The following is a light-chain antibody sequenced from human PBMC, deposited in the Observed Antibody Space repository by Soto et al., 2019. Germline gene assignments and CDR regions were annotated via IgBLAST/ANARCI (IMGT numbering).Light chain of an antibody. Sequence: QAALTHPRSACWSPGQAITISCTGTSSDVGGYNYVSWYQQHPGKAPKLMIYEVSNRPSGVSNRFSGSKSGNTASLTISGLQAEDEADYYCSSYTSSSNYVFGTGTKVTAL. J-gene: IGLJ1*01. CDR1: SSDVGGYNY. V-gene: IGLV2-14*01. CDR2: EVS. CDR3: SSYTSSSNYV.